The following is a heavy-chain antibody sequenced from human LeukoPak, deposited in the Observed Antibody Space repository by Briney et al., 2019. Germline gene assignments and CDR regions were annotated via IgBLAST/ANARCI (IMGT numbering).Heavy chain of an antibody. D-gene: IGHD1-7*01. J-gene: IGHJ4*02. CDR1: GFSFRTYG. CDR3: AKDERNWNYNLASQTYD. V-gene: IGHV3-23*01. Sequence: GGSLRLSCAASGFSFRTYGMSWVRQAPGKGLDWVSGISGSGVSTYYADSVKGRFTVSRDNSKNTLYLQMSSLRAEDTAVYYCAKDERNWNYNLASQTYDWGQGTLVTVSS. CDR2: ISGSGVST.